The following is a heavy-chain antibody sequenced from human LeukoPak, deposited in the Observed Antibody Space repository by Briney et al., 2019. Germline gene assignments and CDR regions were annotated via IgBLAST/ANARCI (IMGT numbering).Heavy chain of an antibody. Sequence: TSETLSLTCTVSGGSISSSSYYWGWIRQPPGKGLEWIGSIYYSGSTYYNPSLKSRVTISVDTSKNQFSLKLSSVTAADTAVYYCARDMAYVYAFDIWGQGTMVTVSS. J-gene: IGHJ3*02. D-gene: IGHD3-16*01. CDR3: ARDMAYVYAFDI. CDR2: IYYSGST. CDR1: GGSISSSSYY. V-gene: IGHV4-39*07.